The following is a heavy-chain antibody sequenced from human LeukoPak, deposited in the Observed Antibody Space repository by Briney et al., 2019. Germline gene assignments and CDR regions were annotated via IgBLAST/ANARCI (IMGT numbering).Heavy chain of an antibody. J-gene: IGHJ4*02. CDR1: GFTVSSNY. V-gene: IGHV3-53*01. CDR3: ARDLYGVSHDY. D-gene: IGHD4-17*01. CDR2: IYSSGMT. Sequence: GGSLRLSCAASGFTVSSNYMSWVRQAPGKGLEWVSVIYSSGMTYYADSVKGRFTISRDDSKNTLYLHMNSLRAEDTAVYYCARDLYGVSHDYWGQGTLVTVSS.